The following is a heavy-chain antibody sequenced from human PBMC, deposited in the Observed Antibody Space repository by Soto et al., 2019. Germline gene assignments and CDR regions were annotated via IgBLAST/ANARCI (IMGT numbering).Heavy chain of an antibody. D-gene: IGHD1-1*01. J-gene: IGHJ6*02. V-gene: IGHV1-18*01. Sequence: ASGQVSCKASWYTFTRYGISGVRQAPGQGLEWMGWISAYNGNTNYAQKLQGRVTMTTDTSTSTAYMELRSLRSDDTAVYYCARAHTAKLVEYYYYYGMEGWGQGTTGSVS. CDR1: WYTFTRYG. CDR2: ISAYNGNT. CDR3: ARAHTAKLVEYYYYYGMEG.